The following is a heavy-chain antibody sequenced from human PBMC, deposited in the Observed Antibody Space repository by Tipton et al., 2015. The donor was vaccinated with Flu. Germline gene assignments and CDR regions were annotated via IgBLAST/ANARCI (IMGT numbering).Heavy chain of an antibody. V-gene: IGHV4-61*01. CDR3: ATIPWGSGDWYLDL. CDR2: IYYNGAA. J-gene: IGHJ2*01. D-gene: IGHD2-2*02. Sequence: TLSLTCTVSGGSIRSTTYYLTWIRQPPGKGLEWIGHIYYNGAAEYSPSLKSRVTMSVQTSKNQFSLSLTSVTDADTAVYFCATIPWGSGDWYLDLWGRGTLVTVSS. CDR1: GGSIRSTTYY.